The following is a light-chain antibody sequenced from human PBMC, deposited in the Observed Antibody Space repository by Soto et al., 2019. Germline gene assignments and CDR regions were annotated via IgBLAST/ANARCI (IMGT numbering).Light chain of an antibody. CDR3: QQYNTYSSLT. Sequence: DIQMTQSTSTLSASVGDRVSSTCRASQSISSWLAWYQQKLGRAPRLLIYDASSLESGVPSRFSGSGYGTEFTLTISSLQPDDFATYYCQQYNTYSSLTFGGGTKVDIK. CDR2: DAS. CDR1: QSISSW. J-gene: IGKJ4*01. V-gene: IGKV1-5*01.